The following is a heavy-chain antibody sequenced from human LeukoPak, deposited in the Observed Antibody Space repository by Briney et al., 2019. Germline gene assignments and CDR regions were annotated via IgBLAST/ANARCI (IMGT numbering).Heavy chain of an antibody. Sequence: SVKVSCKASGYTFNRYGITWVRQAPGQGLEWMGGIIPIFGTANYAQKFQGRVTITADESTSTAYMELSSLRSEDTAVYYCARATVVVPAALYNWFDPWGQGTLVTVSS. CDR3: ARATVVVPAALYNWFDP. J-gene: IGHJ5*02. D-gene: IGHD2-2*01. CDR2: IIPIFGTA. CDR1: GYTFNRYG. V-gene: IGHV1-69*13.